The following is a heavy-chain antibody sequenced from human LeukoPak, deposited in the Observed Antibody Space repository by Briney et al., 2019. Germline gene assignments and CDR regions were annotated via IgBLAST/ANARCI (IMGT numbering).Heavy chain of an antibody. CDR2: INPSGGST. V-gene: IGHV1-46*01. CDR3: ARTNYHDGTGFYDY. Sequence: ASVKVSCKASGYTFTSYYMHWVRQAPGQGLEWMGIINPSGGSTRYAGNFQGRVTVTRDTSTSTVYMELSSLRSEDTAMYYCARTNYHDGTGFYDYWGQGTLVTVSS. CDR1: GYTFTSYY. J-gene: IGHJ4*02. D-gene: IGHD3-22*01.